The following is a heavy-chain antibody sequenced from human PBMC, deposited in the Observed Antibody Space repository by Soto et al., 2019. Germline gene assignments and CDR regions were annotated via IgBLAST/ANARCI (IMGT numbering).Heavy chain of an antibody. CDR1: GGSISTTSFY. V-gene: IGHV4-39*02. CDR3: ARELGCSSTSCQTEAYWFDP. CDR2: INYSGTT. Sequence: TLSLTCTVSGGSISTTSFYWAWIRQPPGKGLEWIGSINYSGTTYYTSSLRSRVTISVDTSKNQFSLKMSSVTAADTSVYYCARELGCSSTSCQTEAYWFDPWGQGTLV. J-gene: IGHJ5*02. D-gene: IGHD2-2*01.